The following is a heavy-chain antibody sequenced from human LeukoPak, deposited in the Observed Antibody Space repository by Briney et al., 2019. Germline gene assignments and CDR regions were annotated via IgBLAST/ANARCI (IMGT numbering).Heavy chain of an antibody. J-gene: IGHJ2*01. CDR1: GGTFSSYA. CDR2: IIPILGIA. V-gene: IGHV1-69*04. Sequence: SVKVSCKASGGTFSSYAISWVRQAPGQGLEWMGRIIPILGIANYAQKFQGRVTITADKSTSTAYMELSSLRSDDTAVYYCARVVGDYDWYFDLWGRGTLVTVSS. D-gene: IGHD4-17*01. CDR3: ARVVGDYDWYFDL.